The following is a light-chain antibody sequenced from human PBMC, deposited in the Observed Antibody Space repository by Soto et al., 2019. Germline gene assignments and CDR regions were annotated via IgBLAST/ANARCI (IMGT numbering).Light chain of an antibody. CDR1: QTIRNNF. V-gene: IGKV3-20*01. CDR3: QQYGGSMET. CDR2: GAS. Sequence: DILLTQSPATLSLSPGERATLSCRASQTIRNNFLAWYQHTPGQAPRLLIYGASTRASGIPDRFSGSGSGTYFTLTINGLEPEDFALYFCQQYGGSMETFGQGTKVEVK. J-gene: IGKJ1*01.